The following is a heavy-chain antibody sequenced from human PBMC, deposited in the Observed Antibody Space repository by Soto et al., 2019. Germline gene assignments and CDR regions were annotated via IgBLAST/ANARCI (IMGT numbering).Heavy chain of an antibody. D-gene: IGHD1-26*01. Sequence: GESLKISCKTVGYDFPTYWIAWVRQMPGKGLEWMGIHYPGDSDSRYSPSFQGQVTFSSDKSISTAYLQWSSLKSSDTAMYYCARHVSLGSGYFDYWGQGTLVTVSS. V-gene: IGHV5-51*01. CDR2: HYPGDSDS. CDR1: GYDFPTYW. CDR3: ARHVSLGSGYFDY. J-gene: IGHJ4*02.